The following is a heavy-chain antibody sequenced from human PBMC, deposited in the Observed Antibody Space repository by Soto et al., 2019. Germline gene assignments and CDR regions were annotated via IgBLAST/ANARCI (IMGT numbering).Heavy chain of an antibody. CDR1: GFIFRNFG. CDR3: AKGFFYMDV. J-gene: IGHJ6*03. D-gene: IGHD3-10*01. Sequence: QAQLVESGGGVVQPGRSMRVSCAASGFIFRNFGMHWVRQAPGKGLEWVAVVSDDGSKIYYGDSVKGRFTISRDNFKNRVYLQMNSLTPEDTAVYVCAKGFFYMDVWGKGTTVTVSS. CDR2: VSDDGSKI. V-gene: IGHV3-30*18.